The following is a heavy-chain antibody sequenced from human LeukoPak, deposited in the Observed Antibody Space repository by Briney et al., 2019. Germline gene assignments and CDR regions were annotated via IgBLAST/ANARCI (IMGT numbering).Heavy chain of an antibody. Sequence: PSETLSLTCTVSGGSISSSSYYWGWIRQPPGKGLEWIGSIYYSGSTYYNPSLKSRVTISVDTSKNQSSLKLSSVTAADTAVYYCASRISGSYAGFLYYFDYWGQGTLVTVSS. CDR3: ASRISGSYAGFLYYFDY. V-gene: IGHV4-39*01. D-gene: IGHD1-26*01. CDR1: GGSISSSSYY. J-gene: IGHJ4*02. CDR2: IYYSGST.